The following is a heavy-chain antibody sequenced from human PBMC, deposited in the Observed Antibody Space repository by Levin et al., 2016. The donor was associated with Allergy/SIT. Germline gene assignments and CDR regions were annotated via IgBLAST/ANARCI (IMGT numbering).Heavy chain of an antibody. V-gene: IGHV3-30*03. Sequence: VRQAPGKGLEWVAVISYDGSNKYYADSVKGRFTISRDNSKNTLYLQMNSLRAEDTAVYYCARDMGAFDIWGQGTMVTVSS. CDR3: ARDMGAFDI. CDR2: ISYDGSNK. J-gene: IGHJ3*02.